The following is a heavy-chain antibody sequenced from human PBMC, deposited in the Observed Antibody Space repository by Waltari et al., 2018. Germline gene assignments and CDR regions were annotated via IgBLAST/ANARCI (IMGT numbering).Heavy chain of an antibody. D-gene: IGHD6-19*01. J-gene: IGHJ4*02. CDR1: GFTFSDHL. Sequence: EVQLVESGGGLVQPGGSLRLSCVASGFTFSDHLRDWGRLAPGKGLEWVGRSRNKVNSYTREYAASVKDRFIISRDESENSLLLQMGSLKPEDTAVYYCARALDRNGWYNDYWGQGTLVTVSS. CDR3: ARALDRNGWYNDY. V-gene: IGHV3-72*01. CDR2: SRNKVNSYTR.